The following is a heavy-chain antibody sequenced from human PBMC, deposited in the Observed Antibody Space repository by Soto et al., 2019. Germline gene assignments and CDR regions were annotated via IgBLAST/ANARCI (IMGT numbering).Heavy chain of an antibody. CDR1: GYTFTSYG. CDR2: ISAYNGNT. V-gene: IGHV1-18*01. Sequence: ASVKVSCKASGYTFTSYGISWVRQAPGQGLEWMGWISAYNGNTNYAQKLQGRVTMTTDTSTSTAYMELRSLRSDDTAVYYCAREYYYDSSGYYYDYWGQGTLVTVSS. CDR3: AREYYYDSSGYYYDY. D-gene: IGHD3-22*01. J-gene: IGHJ4*02.